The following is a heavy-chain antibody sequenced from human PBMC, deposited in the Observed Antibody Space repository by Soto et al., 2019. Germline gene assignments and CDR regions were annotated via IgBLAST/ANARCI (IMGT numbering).Heavy chain of an antibody. D-gene: IGHD5-12*01. V-gene: IGHV3-23*01. Sequence: DVQLLESGGGLVQPGGSLRLSGAASGFSFSSYAMVWVRQAPGKGLEWVAVISARGGRSYFADSVKGRFTLSRDNSKNVLSLEMNSLRAEDTAIYFCAKGSIEYSASVDNWGQGTLVVVSS. CDR1: GFSFSSYA. CDR2: ISARGGRS. J-gene: IGHJ4*02. CDR3: AKGSIEYSASVDN.